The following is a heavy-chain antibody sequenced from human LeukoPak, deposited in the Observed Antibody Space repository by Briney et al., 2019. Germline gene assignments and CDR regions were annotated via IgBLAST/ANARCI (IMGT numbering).Heavy chain of an antibody. J-gene: IGHJ4*02. V-gene: IGHV3-23*01. Sequence: GGSLRLSCAASGFTFSSYAMSWVRQAPGKGLEWVSAISGSGDSTYYVDSVKGRFTISRDNSKNTLYLQMNSLGAEDTAVYYCARDYSSSWYTQRLDYWGQGTLVTVSS. CDR2: ISGSGDST. CDR1: GFTFSSYA. CDR3: ARDYSSSWYTQRLDY. D-gene: IGHD6-13*01.